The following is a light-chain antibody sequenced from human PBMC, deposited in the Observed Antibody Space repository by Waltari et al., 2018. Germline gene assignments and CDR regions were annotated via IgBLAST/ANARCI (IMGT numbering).Light chain of an antibody. J-gene: IGKJ2*01. CDR1: QIVRGNN. V-gene: IGKV3-20*01. CDR2: GGS. Sequence: VLTQSPCTLSLSPGVRATLSCRPRQIVRGNNLAWYQRKPPQAPRRLIHGGSNRATGIPDRFSGSGSGTDFTHSISRLETEDVAVYYCQQYGTSWNPFGQGTKLEIK. CDR3: QQYGTSWNP.